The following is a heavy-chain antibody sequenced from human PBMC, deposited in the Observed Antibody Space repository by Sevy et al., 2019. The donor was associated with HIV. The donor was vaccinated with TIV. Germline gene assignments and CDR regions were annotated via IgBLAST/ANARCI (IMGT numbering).Heavy chain of an antibody. CDR1: GFTFSNYW. CDR2: INLDGSEK. CDR3: ARIEWLYFYY. J-gene: IGHJ4*02. V-gene: IGHV3-7*01. Sequence: GGSLRLSCAASGFTFSNYWMSWVRQAPGKGLEWVANINLDGSEKYYVDSVKGRFTISRDNAKNSVYLQMNSLRAEDTAVYYCARIEWLYFYYWGQGNLVTVSS. D-gene: IGHD5-12*01.